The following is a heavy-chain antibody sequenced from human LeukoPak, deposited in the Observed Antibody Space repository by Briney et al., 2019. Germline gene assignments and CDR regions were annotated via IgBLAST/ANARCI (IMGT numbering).Heavy chain of an antibody. CDR3: ARSRMSSPSWFDP. J-gene: IGHJ5*02. V-gene: IGHV4-59*01. D-gene: IGHD6-13*01. CDR2: IHYSGST. CDR1: GGSLSSYY. Sequence: SETLSLTCTVSGGSLSSYYRSWIRQPPGKGLEWIGYIHYSGSTNYNPSLKSRVTISVDTSKNQVSLKLTSVTAADTAMYYCARSRMSSPSWFDPWGQGTLVTVSS.